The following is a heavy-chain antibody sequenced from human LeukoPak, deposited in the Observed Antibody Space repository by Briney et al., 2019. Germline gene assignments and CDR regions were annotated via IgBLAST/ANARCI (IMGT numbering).Heavy chain of an antibody. CDR2: ISTSSSFI. Sequence: PGGSLRLSCAASGFTFSDYYMSWIRQAPGKGLEWASSISTSSSFIYYADSLKGRFTVSRDNAKNSLYLQMNSLRAEDTAVYYCAREDLLSYWGQGTLVTVSS. CDR3: AREDLLSY. V-gene: IGHV3-11*06. CDR1: GFTFSDYY. J-gene: IGHJ4*02.